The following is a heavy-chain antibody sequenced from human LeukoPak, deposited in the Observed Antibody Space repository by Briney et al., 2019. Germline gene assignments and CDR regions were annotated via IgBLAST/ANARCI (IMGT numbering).Heavy chain of an antibody. CDR2: IYYSGST. V-gene: IGHV4-39*07. J-gene: IGHJ4*02. CDR3: ARGGVVVMYYFDY. Sequence: PSETLSLTCTVSGGSISSSSYYWGWIRQPPGKGLEWIGSIYYSGSTYYNPSLKSRVTISVGTSKNQFSLKLSSVTAADTAVYYCARGGVVVMYYFDYWGQGTLVTVSS. D-gene: IGHD2-15*01. CDR1: GGSISSSSYY.